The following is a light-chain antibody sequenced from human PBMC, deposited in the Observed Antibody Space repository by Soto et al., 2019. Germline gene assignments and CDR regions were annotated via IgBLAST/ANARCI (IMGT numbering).Light chain of an antibody. CDR1: SSNIGKNT. CDR3: AASEDSLNGVL. CDR2: NNS. V-gene: IGLV1-44*01. J-gene: IGLJ2*01. Sequence: QSVLTQPPSASGTPGQSVTISCSGSSSNIGKNTVHWYQKLPRTAPKLLIKNNSQRPSGVPDRFSGSKSGTSASLVISGLQSEDEADYYCAASEDSLNGVLFGGGTKLIVL.